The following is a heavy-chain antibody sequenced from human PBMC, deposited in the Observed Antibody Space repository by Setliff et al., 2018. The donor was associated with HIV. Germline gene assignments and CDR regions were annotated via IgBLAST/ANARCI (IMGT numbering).Heavy chain of an antibody. J-gene: IGHJ3*02. CDR2: IFHSGGI. D-gene: IGHD1-1*01. CDR3: ARHLQAFDI. V-gene: IGHV4-38-2*01. Sequence: PSETLSLTCAVSGYSISSGYYWGWIRQPPGKGLEWVGSIFHSGGIYYNPSLKSRVPISGDTSKNKLSLKLTSVTAADTAVYYCARHLQAFDIWGHGTMVTVSS. CDR1: GYSISSGYY.